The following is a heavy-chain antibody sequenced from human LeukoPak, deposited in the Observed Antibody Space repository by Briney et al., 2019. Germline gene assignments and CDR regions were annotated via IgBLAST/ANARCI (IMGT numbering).Heavy chain of an antibody. J-gene: IGHJ1*01. CDR3: ASPSSSWYGRYFQH. V-gene: IGHV3-30*03. D-gene: IGHD6-13*01. Sequence: GGSLRLSCAASGFTFSNFGMHWVRQAPGKGLEWVAVISYDGSNKYYADSVKGRFTISRDNSKNTLYLQMNSLRAEDTAVYYCASPSSSWYGRYFQHWGQGTLVTVSS. CDR1: GFTFSNFG. CDR2: ISYDGSNK.